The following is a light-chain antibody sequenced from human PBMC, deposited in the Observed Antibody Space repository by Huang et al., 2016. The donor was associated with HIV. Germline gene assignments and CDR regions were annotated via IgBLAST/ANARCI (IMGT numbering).Light chain of an antibody. J-gene: IGKJ1*01. CDR1: QSVNNK. Sequence: EVVMTQSPVTLSVSPGERATLSCRASQSVNNKFAWFQKKPGQAPRLLIHDASIRATGSPDRFSGSGSGTEFTLTISSLQSEDFAVYYCQQYNNWPPWTFGQGTKVEIK. CDR3: QQYNNWPPWT. CDR2: DAS. V-gene: IGKV3-15*01.